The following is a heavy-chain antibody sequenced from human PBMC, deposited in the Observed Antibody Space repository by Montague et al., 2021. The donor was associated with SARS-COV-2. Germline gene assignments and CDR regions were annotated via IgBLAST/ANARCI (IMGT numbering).Heavy chain of an antibody. J-gene: IGHJ6*02. Sequence: TLSLTCTVSGGSIRSGNYYWSWIRQPAGKGLEWIGRIYSSGSTNYNPSLKSRVTMSVDTSKNQFSLKVSSVTAADTAVYYCARDYGDYSYYYGLDDWGQGTMVTVSS. CDR3: ARDYGDYSYYYGLDD. V-gene: IGHV4-61*02. CDR1: GGSIRSGNYY. D-gene: IGHD4-17*01. CDR2: IYSSGST.